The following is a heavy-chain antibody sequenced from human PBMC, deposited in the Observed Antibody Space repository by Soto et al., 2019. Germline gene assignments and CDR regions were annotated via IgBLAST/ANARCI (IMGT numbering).Heavy chain of an antibody. CDR3: ARVLYYDSSGHRGNWFDP. CDR2: IYYSGST. CDR1: GGSISSSSYY. D-gene: IGHD3-22*01. Sequence: SETLSLTCTVSGGSISSSSYYWGWIRQPPGKGLEWIGSIYYSGSTYYNPSLKSRVTISVDTSKNQFSLKLSSVTAADTAVYYCARVLYYDSSGHRGNWFDPWGQGTLVTVSS. J-gene: IGHJ5*02. V-gene: IGHV4-39*01.